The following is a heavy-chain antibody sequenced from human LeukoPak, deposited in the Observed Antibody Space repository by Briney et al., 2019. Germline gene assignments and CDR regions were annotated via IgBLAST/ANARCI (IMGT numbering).Heavy chain of an antibody. J-gene: IGHJ4*02. CDR1: GGSISSGSYY. V-gene: IGHV4-61*02. CDR2: ICTSGST. D-gene: IGHD3-22*01. CDR3: AREAIRGRNYYDSSCQKGLDY. Sequence: SETLSLTCTVSGGSISSGSYYWSWIRQPAGKGLEWIGRICTSGSTNYNPSLKSRVTISVDTSKNQFSLKLSSVTAADTAVYYCAREAIRGRNYYDSSCQKGLDYWGQGTLVTVSS.